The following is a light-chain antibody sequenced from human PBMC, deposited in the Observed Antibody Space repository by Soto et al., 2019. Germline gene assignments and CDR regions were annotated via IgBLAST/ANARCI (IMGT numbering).Light chain of an antibody. CDR3: QQYNSYPWT. Sequence: DIQMTQSPSTLSASVGDRVTIACRASQSISSWLAWYQQKPGYAPKLLIYDASSLQSGVPSRFSGSGSGTEFTLTISSLQPDDFATYYCQQYNSYPWTFGQGTKVEIK. J-gene: IGKJ1*01. V-gene: IGKV1-5*01. CDR1: QSISSW. CDR2: DAS.